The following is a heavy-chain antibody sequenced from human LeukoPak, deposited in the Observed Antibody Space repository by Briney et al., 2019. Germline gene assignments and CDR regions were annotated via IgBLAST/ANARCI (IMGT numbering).Heavy chain of an antibody. CDR3: ARGGIQLWYGFDY. CDR1: GGSINSYY. V-gene: IGHV4-59*01. J-gene: IGHJ4*02. Sequence: SETLSLTCTVSGGSINSYYWSWIRQPPGKGLEWIGYIYYSGSTNYNPSLKSRVTISVDTSKNQFSLRLSSVTAADTAVYYCARGGIQLWYGFDYWGQGTLVTVSS. D-gene: IGHD5-18*01. CDR2: IYYSGST.